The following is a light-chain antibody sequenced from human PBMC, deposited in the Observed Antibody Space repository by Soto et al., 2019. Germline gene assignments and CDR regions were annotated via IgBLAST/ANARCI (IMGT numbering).Light chain of an antibody. CDR2: WAS. CDR1: QSVLYSSNNKNS. CDR3: QQYYSTPLT. V-gene: IGKV4-1*01. J-gene: IGKJ4*01. Sequence: DIVMTQSPDSLAVSLGARATINCKSSQSVLYSSNNKNSFAWYQQKPGQPPKLLIYWASTRESGVPDRFSGSGSGTDFTLTISSLQAEDVAVYYCQQYYSTPLTFGGGTKVEIK.